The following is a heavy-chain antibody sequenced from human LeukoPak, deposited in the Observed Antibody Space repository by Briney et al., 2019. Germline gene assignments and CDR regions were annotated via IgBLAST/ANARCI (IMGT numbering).Heavy chain of an antibody. V-gene: IGHV3-23*01. CDR1: GFTFSSYA. CDR3: AKDQGGMGANTFDY. CDR2: ISGSGGST. D-gene: IGHD1-26*01. Sequence: HPGGSLRLSCAASGFTFSSYAMSWVRQAPGKGLEWVSAISGSGGSTYYADSVKGRFTISRDNSKNTLYLQMNSLRAEDTAVYYCAKDQGGMGANTFDYWGQGTLVTVSS. J-gene: IGHJ4*02.